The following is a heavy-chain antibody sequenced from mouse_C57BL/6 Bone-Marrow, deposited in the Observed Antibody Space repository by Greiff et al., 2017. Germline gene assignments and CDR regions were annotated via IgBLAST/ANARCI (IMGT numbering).Heavy chain of an antibody. D-gene: IGHD2-14*01. Sequence: EVKLVESGGGLVKPGGSLKLSCAVSGFTFSDYGMHWVRQSPEKGLEWVAYISSGSSTNYYAATVTGRITIYKDNAKNTLFLQMTRLRSEDTAMYYCASNRRRGCAYWGQGTLVTVSA. CDR1: GFTFSDYG. V-gene: IGHV5-17*01. CDR3: ASNRRRGCAY. J-gene: IGHJ3*01. CDR2: ISSGSSTN.